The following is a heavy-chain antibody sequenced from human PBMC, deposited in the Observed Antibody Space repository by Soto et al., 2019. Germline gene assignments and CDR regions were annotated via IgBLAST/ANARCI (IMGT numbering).Heavy chain of an antibody. CDR3: ARGRVVAAAGRGMYNWFDP. D-gene: IGHD6-13*01. V-gene: IGHV1-8*01. CDR1: GYTFTSYD. Sequence: QVQLVQSGAEVKKPGASVKVSCKASGYTFTSYDINWVRQATGQGLEWMGWMNPNSGNTGYAQKFQGRVTMTRNTSISTADMELSSLRSEDTAVYYCARGRVVAAAGRGMYNWFDPWGQGTLVTVSS. CDR2: MNPNSGNT. J-gene: IGHJ5*02.